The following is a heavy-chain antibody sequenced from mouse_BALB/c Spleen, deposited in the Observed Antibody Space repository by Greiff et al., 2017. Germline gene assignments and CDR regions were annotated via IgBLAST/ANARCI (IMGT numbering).Heavy chain of an antibody. D-gene: IGHD2-4*01. Sequence: EVQGVESGGGLVQPGGSLKLSCAASGFDFSRYWMSWVRQAPGKGLEWIGEINPDSSTINYTPSLKDKFIISRDNAKNTLYLQMSKVRSEDTALYYCARGAGGLDYDAWFAYWGQGTLVTVSA. CDR2: INPDSSTI. CDR3: ARGAGGLDYDAWFAY. J-gene: IGHJ3*01. V-gene: IGHV4-1*02. CDR1: GFDFSRYW.